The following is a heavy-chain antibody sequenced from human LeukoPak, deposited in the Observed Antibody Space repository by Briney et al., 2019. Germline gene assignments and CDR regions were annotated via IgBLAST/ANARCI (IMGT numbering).Heavy chain of an antibody. D-gene: IGHD3-22*01. CDR2: INSDGSST. Sequence: GGSLRLSCAASGFTFSSYWMHWVRQAPGKGLVWVSRINSDGSSTSYADYVKGRFTISRDNAKNTLYLQMNSLRAEDTAVYYCARDSADHYYDSSGYDYWGQGTLVTVSS. CDR1: GFTFSSYW. V-gene: IGHV3-74*01. CDR3: ARDSADHYYDSSGYDY. J-gene: IGHJ4*02.